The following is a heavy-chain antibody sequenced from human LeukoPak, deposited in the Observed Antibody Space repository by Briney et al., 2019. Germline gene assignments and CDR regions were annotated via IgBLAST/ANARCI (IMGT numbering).Heavy chain of an antibody. V-gene: IGHV3-48*01. D-gene: IGHD3-22*01. J-gene: IGHJ4*02. CDR3: ATLSYYYDSSGYPSDY. CDR1: GFTFSTYN. Sequence: GGSLRLSCAASGFTFSTYNMNWVRQAPGKGLEWVSYISGTSDNIYYADSVKGRFTISRDNSKNTLYLQMNSLRAEDTAVYYCATLSYYYDSSGYPSDYWGQGTLVTVSS. CDR2: ISGTSDNI.